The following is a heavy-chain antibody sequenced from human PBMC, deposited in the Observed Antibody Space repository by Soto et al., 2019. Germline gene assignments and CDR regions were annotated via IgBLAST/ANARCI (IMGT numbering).Heavy chain of an antibody. CDR2: ISQTGGTS. J-gene: IGHJ1*01. Sequence: GGSLRLSCVTSGFDFKTYAMTWIRHIPGKGLQWVSTISQTGGTSYYVDSVRGRLTISRDNSDNVLFLQMDALRIEDTAMYYCARSLEDYSTNNFYDPWGQGTLVTVSS. D-gene: IGHD3-3*01. CDR1: GFDFKTYA. CDR3: ARSLEDYSTNNFYDP. V-gene: IGHV3-23*01.